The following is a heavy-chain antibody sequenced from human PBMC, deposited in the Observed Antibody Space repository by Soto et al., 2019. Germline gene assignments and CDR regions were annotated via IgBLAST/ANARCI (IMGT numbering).Heavy chain of an antibody. Sequence: QVQLVQSGAEVKKPGASVKVSCKASGYTFMNYAMHWVRQAPGQGLEWMGWIHAGDGKTKYAQKLQGRVTITKDTAASPTYRGQSSLKSEDTAGYYCARVPGYSSDIVEVPAVIYEEWFDTCGRGTLVTVSS. J-gene: IGHJ5*02. CDR3: ARVPGYSSDIVEVPAVIYEEWFDT. CDR1: GYTFMNYA. D-gene: IGHD2-2*01. CDR2: IHAGDGKT. V-gene: IGHV1-3*01.